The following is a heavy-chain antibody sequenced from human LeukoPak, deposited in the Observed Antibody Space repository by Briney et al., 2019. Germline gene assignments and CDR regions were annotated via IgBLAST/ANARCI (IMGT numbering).Heavy chain of an antibody. CDR1: GYTFTSYY. J-gene: IGHJ4*02. Sequence: ASVKVSCKASGYTFTSYYMHWVRQAPGQGLEWMGIINPSGGSTSYAQKFQGRVTMTTDTSTSTAYMELRSLRSDDTAVYYCARYLVPTGVDYWGQGTLVTVSS. D-gene: IGHD3-10*01. V-gene: IGHV1-46*01. CDR3: ARYLVPTGVDY. CDR2: INPSGGST.